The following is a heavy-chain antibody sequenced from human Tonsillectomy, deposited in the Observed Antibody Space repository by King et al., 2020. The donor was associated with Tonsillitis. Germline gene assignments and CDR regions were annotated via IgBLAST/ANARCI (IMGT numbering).Heavy chain of an antibody. V-gene: IGHV4-59*01. D-gene: IGHD2-2*01. J-gene: IGHJ5*02. Sequence: VQLQESGPGLVKPSETLSLTCTVSGDSISDYYWSWIRQPPGTRPQWIGYISYSGTTNYNPYLGSRVTMSVGRSKNQFSLRLRSVTAADTAVYYCATSRCSGTSCSHGSWGQGTLVTVSS. CDR1: GDSISDYY. CDR2: ISYSGTT. CDR3: ATSRCSGTSCSHGS.